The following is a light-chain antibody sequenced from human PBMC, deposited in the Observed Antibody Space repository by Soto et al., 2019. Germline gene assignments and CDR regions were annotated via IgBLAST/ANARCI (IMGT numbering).Light chain of an antibody. V-gene: IGKV3-20*01. J-gene: IGKJ1*01. CDR2: EAS. CDR3: QQYGNSPQT. Sequence: EIVLTQSPGTPSLSPGERATLSCRASQSVSSTYVAWYQQKPGQTPNLLIYEASTRATGIPDRFSGSGSGTDYTLTIDRLEPEDFAVYYCQQYGNSPQTFGQGTKVDIK. CDR1: QSVSSTY.